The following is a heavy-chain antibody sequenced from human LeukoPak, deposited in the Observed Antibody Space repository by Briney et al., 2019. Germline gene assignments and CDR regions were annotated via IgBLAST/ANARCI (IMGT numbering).Heavy chain of an antibody. Sequence: GESLKISCKGSGYRFTNYWIGWVRQMPGKGPEWMGIIYLGDSETRYSPSFQGQVTISADKSISTAYLQWSSLKASDTAMYYCARHEGSISGWPFDYWGQGTLVTVSS. D-gene: IGHD6-19*01. CDR3: ARHEGSISGWPFDY. V-gene: IGHV5-51*01. J-gene: IGHJ4*02. CDR1: GYRFTNYW. CDR2: IYLGDSET.